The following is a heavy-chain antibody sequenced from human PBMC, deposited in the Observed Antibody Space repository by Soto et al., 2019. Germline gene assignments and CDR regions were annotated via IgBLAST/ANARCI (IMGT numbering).Heavy chain of an antibody. CDR1: RFSLSTSGMC. J-gene: IGHJ3*02. CDR3: ARIGYGSGSSDAFDI. CDR2: IDWDDDK. D-gene: IGHD3-10*01. V-gene: IGHV2-70*11. Sequence: GSGPTLGNPEQTLTMTCTFSRFSLSTSGMCVSWIRQPPGKALEWLARIDWDDDKYYSTSLKTRLTISKDTSKNQVVLTMTNMDPVDTATYYCARIGYGSGSSDAFDIWGQGTMVTVSS.